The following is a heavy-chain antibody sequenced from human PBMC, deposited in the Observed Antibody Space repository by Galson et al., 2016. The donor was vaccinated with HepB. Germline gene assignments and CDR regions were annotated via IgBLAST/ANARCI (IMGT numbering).Heavy chain of an antibody. CDR2: ISSGGRT. V-gene: IGHV4-31*03. D-gene: IGHD4-17*01. J-gene: IGHJ4*02. Sequence: TLSLTCTVSGDSIRSGGYYWSWIRQHPATGLEWIGYISSGGRTHYNPSLRSRLIMSIDTSKNQYSLRLASVTAADTAVYHCARGLPTVTLRSFDSCGQGTLVSVSS. CDR1: GDSIRSGGYY. CDR3: ARGLPTVTLRSFDS.